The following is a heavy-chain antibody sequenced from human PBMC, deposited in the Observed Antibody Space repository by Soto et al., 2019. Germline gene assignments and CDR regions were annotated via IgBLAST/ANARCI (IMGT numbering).Heavy chain of an antibody. CDR1: GGTFSSYA. J-gene: IGHJ5*02. CDR2: IIPIFGTA. V-gene: IGHV1-69*01. CDR3: ARTEYYYDSSGYYYRYNWFDP. Sequence: ASVKVSCKASGGTFSSYAISWVRQAPGQGLEWMGGIIPIFGTANYAQKFQGRVTITAGESTSTAYMELSSLRSEDTAVYYCARTEYYYDSSGYYYRYNWFDPWGREPWSPSPQ. D-gene: IGHD3-22*01.